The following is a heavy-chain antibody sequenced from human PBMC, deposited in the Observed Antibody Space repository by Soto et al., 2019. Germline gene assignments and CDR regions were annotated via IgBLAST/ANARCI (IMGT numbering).Heavy chain of an antibody. Sequence: PGGSLRLSCAASGFTFSSYAISWVRQAPGKGLEWVSAISVSGGSTYYADSVKGRFTISRDNSKNTLYLQMNSLRAEDTAVYYCAITYGDYTPFDYWGQGTLVTVSS. V-gene: IGHV3-23*01. CDR3: AITYGDYTPFDY. CDR2: ISVSGGST. CDR1: GFTFSSYA. J-gene: IGHJ4*02. D-gene: IGHD4-17*01.